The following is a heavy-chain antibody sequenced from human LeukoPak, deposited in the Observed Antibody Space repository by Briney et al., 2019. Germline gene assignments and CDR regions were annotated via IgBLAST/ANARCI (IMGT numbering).Heavy chain of an antibody. J-gene: IGHJ4*02. CDR1: GFKFSEYG. D-gene: IGHD3-10*01. CDR2: IWSDGSNK. Sequence: GGSLRLSCAASGFKFSEYGMHWVRQAPGKGLERVAFIWSDGSNKYYADSVEGRFTISRDNAKNSLYLQMNSLRAEDTAVYYCARTLHYYGSGSYFDYWGQGTLVTVSS. V-gene: IGHV3-33*01. CDR3: ARTLHYYGSGSYFDY.